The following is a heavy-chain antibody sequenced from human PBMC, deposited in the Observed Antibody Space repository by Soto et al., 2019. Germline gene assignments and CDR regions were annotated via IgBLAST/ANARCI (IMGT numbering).Heavy chain of an antibody. J-gene: IGHJ5*02. Sequence: PSETLSLTCAVSGGSISSGGYSWSWIRQPPGKGLEWIGYIYHSGSTYYNPSLKSRVTISVDRSKNQFSLKLSSVTAADTAVYYCARVAYYDSSGVWFDPWGQGTLVTVSS. CDR3: ARVAYYDSSGVWFDP. D-gene: IGHD3-22*01. CDR1: GGSISSGGYS. CDR2: IYHSGST. V-gene: IGHV4-30-2*01.